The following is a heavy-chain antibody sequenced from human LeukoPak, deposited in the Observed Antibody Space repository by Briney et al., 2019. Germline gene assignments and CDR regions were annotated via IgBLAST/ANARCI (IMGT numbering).Heavy chain of an antibody. Sequence: GGSLRLSCAASGFTFSSYSMNWVRQAPGKGLEWVSSISSSSSYIYYADSVKGRFTISRDNSKNTLYLQMNSLRAEDTAVYYCAKVPYGDYNNWFDPWGQGTLVTVSS. D-gene: IGHD4-17*01. CDR1: GFTFSSYS. CDR3: AKVPYGDYNNWFDP. V-gene: IGHV3-21*01. J-gene: IGHJ5*02. CDR2: ISSSSSYI.